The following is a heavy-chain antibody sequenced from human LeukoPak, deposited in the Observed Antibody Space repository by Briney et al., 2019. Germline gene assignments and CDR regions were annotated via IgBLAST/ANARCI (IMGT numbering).Heavy chain of an antibody. V-gene: IGHV3-13*04. CDR2: IGTAGDT. CDR3: ARGRGWGTFDI. D-gene: IGHD3-10*01. CDR1: GFTVTSYG. Sequence: PGPSLRLSCPASGFTVTSYGMHWARQGTGKGLEWVSAIGTAGDTYYPGSVKGRFTTSRENAKNSLYLQMNSLRVGDTAVYYCARGRGWGTFDIWGQGTMVTVSS. J-gene: IGHJ3*02.